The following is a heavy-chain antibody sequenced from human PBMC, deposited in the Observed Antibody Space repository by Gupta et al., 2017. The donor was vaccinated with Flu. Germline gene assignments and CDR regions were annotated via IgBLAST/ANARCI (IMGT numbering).Heavy chain of an antibody. CDR1: GGSITSYY. V-gene: IGHV4-59*08. Sequence: QVQLLASGQRLVKPPETRSFSRTVPGGSITSYYCSSTRQPPGKGLEWIGYIYYSGSTNYNPSLKSRVTISVDTSKNQFSLKLSSVTAADTAVYYCARLGPTRHGVAVDYWGQGTLVTVAS. J-gene: IGHJ4*02. D-gene: IGHD3-16*01. CDR2: IYYSGST. CDR3: ARLGPTRHGVAVDY.